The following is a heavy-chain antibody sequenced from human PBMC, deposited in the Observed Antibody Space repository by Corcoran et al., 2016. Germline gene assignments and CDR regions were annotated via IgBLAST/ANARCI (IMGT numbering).Heavy chain of an antibody. V-gene: IGHV3-33*01. CDR2: IWHDGSNQ. J-gene: IGHJ4*02. Sequence: QVQLVESGGGVVQPGRSLRLSCAASGFSVSNYGMHWVRQAPGRGLEWVAVIWHDGSNQYYADSVKGRFTISRDNTKNTVYLQMNSLRVEDTAVYHCGGVGHSSGWSWGDYWGQGTLVTVSS. CDR1: GFSVSNYG. D-gene: IGHD6-19*01. CDR3: GGVGHSSGWSWGDY.